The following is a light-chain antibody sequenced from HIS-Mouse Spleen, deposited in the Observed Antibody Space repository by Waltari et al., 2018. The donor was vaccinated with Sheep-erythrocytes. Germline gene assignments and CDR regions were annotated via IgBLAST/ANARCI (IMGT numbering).Light chain of an antibody. CDR1: SSDVGSYNL. V-gene: IGLV2-23*01. Sequence: QSALTQPASVSGSPGQSITISCTGTSSDVGSYNLVSWYQQHPGKAPKLMIYEGSKRTSGVANRFSGSKSGNTASLTIYGLQAEDDADYYCCSYAGSSTPWVFGGGTKLTVL. CDR3: CSYAGSSTPWV. CDR2: EGS. J-gene: IGLJ3*02.